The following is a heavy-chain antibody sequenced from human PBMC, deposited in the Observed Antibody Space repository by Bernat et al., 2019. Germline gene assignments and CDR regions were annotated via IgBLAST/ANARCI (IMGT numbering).Heavy chain of an antibody. J-gene: IGHJ4*02. V-gene: IGHV3-33*01. CDR2: IWYDGSNK. CDR1: GFTFSNYG. D-gene: IGHD6-13*01. Sequence: QVQLVESGGGVVQPGRSLRLSCAASGFTFSNYGMHWVRQAPGKGLELVAVIWYDGSNKYYADSVKGRFTISRDNSKNTLYLQMNSLRAEDTAVYYCSRLGSSWSTDYWGQGTLVTVSS. CDR3: SRLGSSWSTDY.